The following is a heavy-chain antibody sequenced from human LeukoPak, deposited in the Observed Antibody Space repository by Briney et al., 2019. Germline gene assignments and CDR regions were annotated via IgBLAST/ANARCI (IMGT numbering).Heavy chain of an antibody. CDR3: ARYIHPQGLIGYAMDV. Sequence: SVPVSCKACGGPFNSYAINWVRQAPGQGLEWMGRIIVILGKVKYAQKFQGRLTITADETTRTAYMDLSNLASEDTAIYFCARYIHPQGLIGYAMDVWGQGTTVIVSS. CDR1: GGPFNSYA. V-gene: IGHV1-69*11. D-gene: IGHD2-15*01. CDR2: IIVILGKV. J-gene: IGHJ6*02.